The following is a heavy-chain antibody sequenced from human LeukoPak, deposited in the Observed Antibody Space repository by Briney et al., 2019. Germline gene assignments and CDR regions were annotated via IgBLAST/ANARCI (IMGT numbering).Heavy chain of an antibody. CDR3: ARQFQLYYFDY. D-gene: IGHD2-2*01. V-gene: IGHV4-59*08. J-gene: IGHJ4*02. CDR1: GGSISSYY. Sequence: SETLSLTCTVSGGSISSYYWSWIRQPPGKGLEWIAYIYYSGSTNYNPSLKSRVTISVDMSKNQFSLKLSSVTAADTAVYYCARQFQLYYFDYWGQGTLVTVSS. CDR2: IYYSGST.